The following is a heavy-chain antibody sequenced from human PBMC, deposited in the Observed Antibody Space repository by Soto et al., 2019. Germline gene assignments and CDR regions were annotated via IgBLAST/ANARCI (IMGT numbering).Heavy chain of an antibody. J-gene: IGHJ5*02. D-gene: IGHD6-13*01. CDR2: INAGNGNT. V-gene: IGHV1-3*01. CDR1: GYTFTSYA. Sequence: QVQLVQSGAEVKKPGASVKVSCKASGYTFTSYAMHWVRQAPGQRLEWMGWINAGNGNTKYSQKFQGRVTITRDTSASTAYMELSSLRSEDTAVYYCARDASYSSSWDLWFDPWGQGTLVTVSS. CDR3: ARDASYSSSWDLWFDP.